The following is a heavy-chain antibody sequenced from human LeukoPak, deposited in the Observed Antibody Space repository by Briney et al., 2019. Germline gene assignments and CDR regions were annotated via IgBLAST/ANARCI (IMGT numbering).Heavy chain of an antibody. J-gene: IGHJ4*02. CDR1: GFTFSSYW. CDR3: ARDGWFGEYYLSYYFDY. Sequence: GGSLRLSCAASGFTFSSYWMSWVRQAPGKGLEWGANIKQDGSEKYYVDSVKGRFTISRDNAKNSLYLQMNSLRAEDTAVYYCARDGWFGEYYLSYYFDYWGQGTLVTVSS. V-gene: IGHV3-7*05. CDR2: IKQDGSEK. D-gene: IGHD3-10*01.